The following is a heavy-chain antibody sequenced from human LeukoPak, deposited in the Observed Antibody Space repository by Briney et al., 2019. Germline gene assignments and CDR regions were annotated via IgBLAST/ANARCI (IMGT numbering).Heavy chain of an antibody. Sequence: PSETLSLTCTVSGGSISSSSYYWSWIRQPAGKGLEWIGRIYTSGSTNYNPSLKSRVTMSVDTSKNQFSLKLSSVTAADTAVYYCARDLDSSGYYNAFDIWGQGTMVTVSS. CDR1: GGSISSSSYY. D-gene: IGHD3-22*01. V-gene: IGHV4-61*02. J-gene: IGHJ3*02. CDR3: ARDLDSSGYYNAFDI. CDR2: IYTSGST.